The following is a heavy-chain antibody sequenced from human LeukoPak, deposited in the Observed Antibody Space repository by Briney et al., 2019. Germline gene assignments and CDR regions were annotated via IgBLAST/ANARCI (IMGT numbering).Heavy chain of an antibody. CDR2: INHSGST. CDR3: ARLFFFDY. Sequence: SETLSLTCAVYGGSFSGYYWSWIRQPPGRGLEWLGEINHSGSTNYNPPRKSRVTISVDTSKNQFSLMLSSVTAADTAVYYCARLFFFDYWGQGNLVTVSS. CDR1: GGSFSGYY. J-gene: IGHJ4*02. V-gene: IGHV4-34*01.